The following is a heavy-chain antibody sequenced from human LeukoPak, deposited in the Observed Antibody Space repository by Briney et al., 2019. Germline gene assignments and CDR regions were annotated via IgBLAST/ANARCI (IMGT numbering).Heavy chain of an antibody. J-gene: IGHJ6*03. D-gene: IGHD2-2*01. Sequence: GASVKVSCKASGGTFSSYAISWVRQAPGQGLEWMGGIIPIFGTANYAQKLQGRVTMTTDTSTSTAYMELRSLRSDDTAVYYCARKNIVVVPAAISNYYYYYMDVWGKGTTVTVSS. CDR1: GGTFSSYA. V-gene: IGHV1-69*05. CDR3: ARKNIVVVPAAISNYYYYYMDV. CDR2: IIPIFGTA.